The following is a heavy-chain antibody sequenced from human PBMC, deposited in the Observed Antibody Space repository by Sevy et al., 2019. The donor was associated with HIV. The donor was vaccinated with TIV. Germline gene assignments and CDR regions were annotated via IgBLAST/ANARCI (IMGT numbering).Heavy chain of an antibody. J-gene: IGHJ6*02. V-gene: IGHV3-74*01. CDR2: INSDGSST. D-gene: IGHD2-2*02. CDR3: AKAAGGCSSTSCYTDYYYYGMDV. Sequence: GGSLRLSCAASGFTFSSYWMHWARQAPGKGLVWVSRINSDGSSTSYAHSVKGRFTISRDNAKNSLYLQMNSLRAEDTALYYCAKAAGGCSSTSCYTDYYYYGMDVWGQGTTVTVSS. CDR1: GFTFSSYW.